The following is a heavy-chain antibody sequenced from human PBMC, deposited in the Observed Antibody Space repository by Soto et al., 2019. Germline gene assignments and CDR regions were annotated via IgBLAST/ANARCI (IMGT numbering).Heavy chain of an antibody. CDR3: AKALYGGFTY. CDR1: GFTVSDNY. V-gene: IGHV3-53*01. CDR2: IYSGSNT. J-gene: IGHJ4*02. D-gene: IGHD3-10*01. Sequence: GSLRLSCAASGFTVSDNYMTWVRQAPGKGLEWVSIIYSGSNTYHADSVKGRFTISRDISKSMLYLQTNSLRAEDTAIYYCAKALYGGFTYWGQGTLVTVSS.